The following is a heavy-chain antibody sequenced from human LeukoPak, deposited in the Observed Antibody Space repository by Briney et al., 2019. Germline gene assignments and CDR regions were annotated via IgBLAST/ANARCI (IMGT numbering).Heavy chain of an antibody. CDR3: ARAGLRQCSSTSCYRSWFDP. CDR2: INPNSGGT. J-gene: IGHJ5*02. V-gene: IGHV1-2*02. CDR1: GYTFTGYY. Sequence: GASVKVSCKASGYTFTGYYMHWVRQAPGQGLEWMGWINPNSGGTNYAQKFQGRVTMTRDTSISTAYMELSRLRSDDTAVYYCARAGLRQCSSTSCYRSWFDPWGQGTLVTVSS. D-gene: IGHD2-2*02.